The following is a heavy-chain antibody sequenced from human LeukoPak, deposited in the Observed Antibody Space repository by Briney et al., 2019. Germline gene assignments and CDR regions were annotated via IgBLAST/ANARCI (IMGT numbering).Heavy chain of an antibody. V-gene: IGHV4-59*08. Sequence: PSETLSLTCTVSGGSISSYYWSWIRQPPGKGLEWIGYIYYSGSTNYNPSLKSRVTISVDTSKNQFSLKLSSVTAADTAMYYCSRQGDGYNYGWVDPWGQGTLVTVSS. CDR2: IYYSGST. CDR3: SRQGDGYNYGWVDP. J-gene: IGHJ5*02. CDR1: GGSISSYY. D-gene: IGHD5-24*01.